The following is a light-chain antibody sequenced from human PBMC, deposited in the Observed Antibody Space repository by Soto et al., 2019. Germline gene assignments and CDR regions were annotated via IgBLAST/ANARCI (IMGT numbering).Light chain of an antibody. CDR2: LVS. CDR3: MQALQTPLT. V-gene: IGKV2-28*01. Sequence: DVVMTQSPLSLPVTLGQPASFXXRSXQSLLHSSGYNYVDWYLQKPGQSPQXXIYLVSNRASGVPERFSGSGSGTDFTLKISRVEAEDVGHYYCMQALQTPLTFGQGTRLEIK. J-gene: IGKJ5*01. CDR1: QSLLHSSGYNY.